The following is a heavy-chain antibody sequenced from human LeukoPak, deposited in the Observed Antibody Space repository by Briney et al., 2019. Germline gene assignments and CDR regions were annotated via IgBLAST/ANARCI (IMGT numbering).Heavy chain of an antibody. V-gene: IGHV3-11*01. D-gene: IGHD2-15*01. CDR1: GFTFSDYY. CDR3: ARAVVVIYPDDAFDI. J-gene: IGHJ3*02. CDR2: ISNSGGTI. Sequence: PGGSLRLSCAASGFTFSDYYMNWIRQAPGKGLEWVSYISNSGGTIYYTDSVEGRFVMSRDNAKNSLYLQMSSLTAEDTAVYYCARAVVVIYPDDAFDIWGQGTMVTVSS.